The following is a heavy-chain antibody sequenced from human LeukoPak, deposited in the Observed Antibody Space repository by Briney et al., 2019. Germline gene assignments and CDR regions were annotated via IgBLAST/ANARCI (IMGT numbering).Heavy chain of an antibody. CDR1: EFTFSIYP. CDR2: ISGSGGST. J-gene: IGHJ4*02. V-gene: IGHV3-23*01. CDR3: AKDQDNWNSYLFDY. D-gene: IGHD1-7*01. Sequence: PGGSLRLSCAASEFTFSIYPMSWVRQAPGKGLEWVSLISGSGGSTYYADSVKGRFTISRDNSKNTLYLQMNSLRAEDTAVYYCAKDQDNWNSYLFDYWGQGTLVTVSS.